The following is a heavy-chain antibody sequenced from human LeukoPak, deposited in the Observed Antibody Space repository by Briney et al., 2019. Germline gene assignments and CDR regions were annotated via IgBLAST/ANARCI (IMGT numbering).Heavy chain of an antibody. V-gene: IGHV4-59*01. D-gene: IGHD1-26*01. CDR2: IYYSGST. CDR3: ARGVNSGYFDY. Sequence: SETLSLTCTVSGGSISSYYWSWIRQPPGKGLEWVGYIYYSGSTNYSPSLKSRVTISLDTSKNQFSLNLSSVTAADTAVYYCARGVNSGYFDYCGQGTLVTVSS. J-gene: IGHJ4*02. CDR1: GGSISSYY.